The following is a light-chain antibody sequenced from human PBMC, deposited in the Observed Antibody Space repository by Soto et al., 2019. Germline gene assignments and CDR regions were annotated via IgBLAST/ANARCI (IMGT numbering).Light chain of an antibody. Sequence: EIVLTQSPGTLSLSPGESATLSCRASQSVSSNSLAWHQQKPGQAPRLLMYAASNRATGIPARFSGSGSGTDFTLTISSLEPEDFAVYYCQQRSNWPWTFGQGTKVDIK. V-gene: IGKV3D-20*02. CDR2: AAS. CDR1: QSVSSNS. J-gene: IGKJ1*01. CDR3: QQRSNWPWT.